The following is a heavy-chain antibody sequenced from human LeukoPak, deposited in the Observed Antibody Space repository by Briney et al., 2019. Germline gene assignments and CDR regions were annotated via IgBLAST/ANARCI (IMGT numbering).Heavy chain of an antibody. CDR3: ARVNPNRNALDL. CDR2: INTGGSIR. V-gene: IGHV3-74*01. J-gene: IGHJ3*01. D-gene: IGHD1-14*01. Sequence: GGSLRLSCEVSGFTFSSYWMHWVRQVPGKGPVWVSRINTGGSIRDYADFVKGRFTISRDDAKNTLYLQMNGLRTEDTAVYYCARVNPNRNALDLWGQGTMVTISS. CDR1: GFTFSSYW.